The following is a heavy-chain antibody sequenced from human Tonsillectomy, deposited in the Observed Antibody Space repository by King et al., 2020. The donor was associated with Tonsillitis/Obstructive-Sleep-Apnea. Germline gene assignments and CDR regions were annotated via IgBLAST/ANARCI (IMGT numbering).Heavy chain of an antibody. CDR1: GFTFSSYS. V-gene: IGHV3-48*02. D-gene: IGHD2-15*01. J-gene: IGHJ4*02. CDR3: ARDRGRPPNCSGGSCTVRDLGY. CDR2: ISSSSSTI. Sequence: VQLVESGGGLVQPGGSLRLSCAASGFTFSSYSMNWVRQAPGKGLEWVSYISSSSSTIYYADSVKGRFTISRDNAKNSLYLQMNSLRDEDTAVYYCARDRGRPPNCSGGSCTVRDLGYWGQGTLVTVSS.